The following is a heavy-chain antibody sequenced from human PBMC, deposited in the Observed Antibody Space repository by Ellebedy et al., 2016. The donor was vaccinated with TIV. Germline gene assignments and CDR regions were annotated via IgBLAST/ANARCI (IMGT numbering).Heavy chain of an antibody. D-gene: IGHD5-12*01. CDR3: ARGGYGRPFDC. CDR2: IKQDGSEK. Sequence: GGSLRLSCAASGFTFSNYWMKLVRQAPGKGLEWVANIKQDGSEKYYVDSVKGRFTISRDNAKNSLFLQMNSLRVEDTAVYFWARGGYGRPFDCWGQGTLVTVSS. CDR1: GFTFSNYW. V-gene: IGHV3-7*03. J-gene: IGHJ4*02.